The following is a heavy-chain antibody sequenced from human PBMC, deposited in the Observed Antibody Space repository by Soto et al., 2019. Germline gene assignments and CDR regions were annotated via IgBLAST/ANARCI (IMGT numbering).Heavy chain of an antibody. D-gene: IGHD2-2*01. Sequence: SETLSLTCTVSGGSISSYYWSWIRQPPGKGLEWIGYIYYSGSTNYNPSLKSRVTISVDTSKNQFSLKLSSVTAADTAVYYCARHRDIVVVPAAEGGNWFEPWGQGTLVTVSS. V-gene: IGHV4-59*08. CDR2: IYYSGST. J-gene: IGHJ5*02. CDR3: ARHRDIVVVPAAEGGNWFEP. CDR1: GGSISSYY.